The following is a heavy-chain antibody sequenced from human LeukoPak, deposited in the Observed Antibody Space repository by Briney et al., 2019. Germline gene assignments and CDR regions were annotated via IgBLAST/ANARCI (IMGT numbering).Heavy chain of an antibody. D-gene: IGHD3-10*01. J-gene: IGHJ4*02. CDR3: AGQRARFGEWAFDD. Sequence: SETLSLTCTVSGGSSRITKFYWAWIRQSPGTGLEWLGSINDGGHTYYNPSLQSRVTISVDTSKNRFSLRLSSVTAADTAVYYCAGQRARFGEWAFDDWGQGTLVTVSS. V-gene: IGHV4-39*01. CDR1: GGSSRITKFY. CDR2: INDGGHT.